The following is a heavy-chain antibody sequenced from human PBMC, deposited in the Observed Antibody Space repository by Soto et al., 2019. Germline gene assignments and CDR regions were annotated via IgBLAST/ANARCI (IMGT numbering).Heavy chain of an antibody. Sequence: PSETLSLTCAVYGGSFSGYYWSWIRQPPGKGLEWIGEINHSGSTNYNPSLKSRVTISVDTSKNQFSLKLSSVTAADTAVYYCARGRGAAAGTIGGYYYYGMDVWGQGTTVTVSS. CDR2: INHSGST. J-gene: IGHJ6*02. V-gene: IGHV4-34*01. CDR1: GGSFSGYY. D-gene: IGHD6-13*01. CDR3: ARGRGAAAGTIGGYYYYGMDV.